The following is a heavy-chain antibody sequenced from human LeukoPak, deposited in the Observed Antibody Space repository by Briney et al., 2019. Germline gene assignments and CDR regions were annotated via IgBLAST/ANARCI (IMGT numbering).Heavy chain of an antibody. D-gene: IGHD3-22*01. CDR1: GFTFNIYN. CDR3: ARVHYYYDSSGYYYLDAFDI. Sequence: GGSLRLSCAASGFTFNIYNMNWVRQAPGKGLEWVSYISSSSKITSYADSVKGRFTISRDNAKNSLSLQMSSLRAEDTAVYYCARVHYYYDSSGYYYLDAFDIWGQGTMVTVSS. J-gene: IGHJ3*02. V-gene: IGHV3-48*04. CDR2: ISSSSKIT.